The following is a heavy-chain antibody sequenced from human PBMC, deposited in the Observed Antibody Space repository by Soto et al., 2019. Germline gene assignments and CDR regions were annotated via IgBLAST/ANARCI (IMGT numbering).Heavy chain of an antibody. CDR3: TKSRRGILMVYGFGGMDV. CDR1: LFCRNRSA. CDR2: ISGSWDGT. J-gene: IGHJ6*02. D-gene: IGHD2-8*01. V-gene: IGHV3-23*01. Sequence: LACAAPLFCRNRSAIWSARKRPGNELEWGASISGSWDGTHYAEYVKGRFTISRDSSSSNLYLQMNNLRGEDTAVYFCTKSRRGILMVYGFGGMDVWGQGT.